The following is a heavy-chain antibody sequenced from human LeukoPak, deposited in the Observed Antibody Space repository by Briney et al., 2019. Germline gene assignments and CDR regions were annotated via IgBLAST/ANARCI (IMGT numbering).Heavy chain of an antibody. CDR3: ARGPIATRSHFDY. CDR1: GGTFSSYA. Sequence: ASVKVSCKASGGTFSSYAISWVRQAPGQGLEWMGGIIPIFATANYAQKFQGRVTITADESTSTAYMELSSLRSEDTAVYYCARGPIATRSHFDYWGQGTLVTVSS. J-gene: IGHJ4*02. D-gene: IGHD2-21*01. CDR2: IIPIFATA. V-gene: IGHV1-69*13.